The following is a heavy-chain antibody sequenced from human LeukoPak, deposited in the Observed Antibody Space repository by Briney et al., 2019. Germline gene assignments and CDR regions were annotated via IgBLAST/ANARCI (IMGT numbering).Heavy chain of an antibody. Sequence: GGSLRLSCAASGFTFSSYSMNWVRQAPGKGLEWVAFIRYDGSNKYYADSVKGRFTISRDNSKNTLYLQMNSLRAEDTAVYYCAKDLVAGTWDYWGQGTLVTVSS. CDR2: IRYDGSNK. CDR1: GFTFSSYS. J-gene: IGHJ4*02. CDR3: AKDLVAGTWDY. V-gene: IGHV3-30*02. D-gene: IGHD6-19*01.